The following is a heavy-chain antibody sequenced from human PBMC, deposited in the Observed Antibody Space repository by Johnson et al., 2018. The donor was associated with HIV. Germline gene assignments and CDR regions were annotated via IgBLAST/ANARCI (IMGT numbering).Heavy chain of an antibody. CDR1: GFTFDDYG. CDR3: AREDGYNWVGAFDI. CDR2: INSDGSST. V-gene: IGHV3-20*04. Sequence: VQLLESGGGVVRPGGSLRLSCAASGFTFDDYGMSWVRQAPGKGLEWVSGINSDGSSTSYADSVKGRFTISRDNAKNTLYLQMNSLRAEDTAVYYCAREDGYNWVGAFDIWGQGTMVTVSS. J-gene: IGHJ3*02. D-gene: IGHD5-24*01.